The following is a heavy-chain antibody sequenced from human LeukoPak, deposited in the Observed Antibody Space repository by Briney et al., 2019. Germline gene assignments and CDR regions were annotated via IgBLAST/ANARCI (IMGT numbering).Heavy chain of an antibody. CDR2: IIPIFGTA. D-gene: IGHD5-24*01. Sequence: SVKVSCKASGGTFSSYAISWVRQAPGQGLEWMGGIIPIFGTANYAQKFQGRVTITTDESTSTAYMELSSLRSEDTAVYYCARAQEMATMRGWYFDLWGRGTLGTVSS. CDR3: ARAQEMATMRGWYFDL. J-gene: IGHJ2*01. CDR1: GGTFSSYA. V-gene: IGHV1-69*05.